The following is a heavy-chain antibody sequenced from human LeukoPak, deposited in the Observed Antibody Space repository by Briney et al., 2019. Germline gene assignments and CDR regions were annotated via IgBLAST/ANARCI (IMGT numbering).Heavy chain of an antibody. V-gene: IGHV4-59*01. J-gene: IGHJ4*02. CDR2: IYYSGST. CDR1: GGSFSGYY. Sequence: PSETLSLTCAVYGGSFSGYYWSWIRQPPGKGLEWIGYIYYSGSTNYNPSLKSRVTISVDTSKNQFSLKLSSVTAADTAVYYCARGHDSFDYWGQGTLVTVSS. CDR3: ARGHDSFDY.